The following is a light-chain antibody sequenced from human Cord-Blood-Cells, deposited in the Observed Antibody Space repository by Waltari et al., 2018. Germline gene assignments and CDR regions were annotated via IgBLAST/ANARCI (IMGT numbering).Light chain of an antibody. CDR2: GAS. V-gene: IGKV3-20*01. Sequence: RATLSCRASQSVSSSYLAWYQQKPGQAPRLLIYGASRRATGIPDRFSGSGSGTDFTLTISRLEPEDFAVYYCQQYGSSPPTWTFGQGTKVEIK. CDR1: QSVSSSY. CDR3: QQYGSSPPTWT. J-gene: IGKJ1*01.